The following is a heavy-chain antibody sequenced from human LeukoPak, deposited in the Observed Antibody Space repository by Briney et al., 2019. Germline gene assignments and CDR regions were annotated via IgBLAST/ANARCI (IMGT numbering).Heavy chain of an antibody. CDR2: ISYDGSNK. J-gene: IGHJ4*02. D-gene: IGHD6-19*01. V-gene: IGHV3-30*18. CDR1: GFTFSSYG. CDR3: AKASSGWYFDY. Sequence: GGSLRLSCAASGFTFSSYGMHWVRQAPGKGLEWVAVISYDGSNKYYADSVKGRFTISRDNSKNTLYLQMNSLRAEDTAVYYCAKASSGWYFDYWGQGTLVTVSS.